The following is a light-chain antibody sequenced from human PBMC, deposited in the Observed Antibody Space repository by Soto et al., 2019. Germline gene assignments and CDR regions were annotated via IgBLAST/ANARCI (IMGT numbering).Light chain of an antibody. J-gene: IGLJ2*01. V-gene: IGLV3-25*03. Sequence: SYELTLPPSVSVSPGQTARITCSGDALTKQYAYWYQQKSGQAPVLVIYKDNERPSGIPERFSGSSSGTTVTLTISGVQAEDEADYYCQSADSSGTSHVVFGGGTKLTVL. CDR3: QSADSSGTSHVV. CDR1: ALTKQY. CDR2: KDN.